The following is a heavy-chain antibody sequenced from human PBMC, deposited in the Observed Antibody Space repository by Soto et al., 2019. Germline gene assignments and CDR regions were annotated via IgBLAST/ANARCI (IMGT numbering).Heavy chain of an antibody. Sequence: QVQLVQSGAEVKKPGSSVKVSCKSSGGTFSSYAISWVRQAPGQGLEWMGGIIPIFGTANYAQKFQGRVTIPADESTSTAYMELSSLRSEDTAVYYCARDGRTYYYGSGSPYYYGMDVWGQGTTVTVSS. D-gene: IGHD3-10*01. V-gene: IGHV1-69*01. J-gene: IGHJ6*02. CDR1: GGTFSSYA. CDR3: ARDGRTYYYGSGSPYYYGMDV. CDR2: IIPIFGTA.